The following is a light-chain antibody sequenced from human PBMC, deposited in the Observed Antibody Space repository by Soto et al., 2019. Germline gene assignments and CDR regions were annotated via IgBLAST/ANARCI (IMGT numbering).Light chain of an antibody. Sequence: DIVLTQSPGDLSLSPGERANLXCRASQSFSSSYQAWYQPEPSQVPKLLXXGASSRATGIPERLSGTGSGKEFTLNISSLMSEDYGVYYCKQYKSWPPITFGQGTRLEIK. CDR2: GAS. J-gene: IGKJ5*01. V-gene: IGKV3-20*01. CDR3: KQYKSWPPIT. CDR1: QSFSSSY.